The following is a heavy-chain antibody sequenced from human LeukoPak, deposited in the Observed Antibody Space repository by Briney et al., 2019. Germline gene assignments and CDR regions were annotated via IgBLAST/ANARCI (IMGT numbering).Heavy chain of an antibody. D-gene: IGHD1-1*01. CDR2: ITVSGVST. CDR1: GFTFSNYV. CDR3: AKVRTGHYFDY. J-gene: IGHJ4*02. V-gene: IGHV3-23*01. Sequence: PGGSLRLSCAASGFTFSNYVMSWVRQAPGKGLEWVSAITVSGVSTYYADSVKGRFTISRDNSNNTLFLQMNSLRAEDTAVYYCAKVRTGHYFDYWGQGTLVTVSS.